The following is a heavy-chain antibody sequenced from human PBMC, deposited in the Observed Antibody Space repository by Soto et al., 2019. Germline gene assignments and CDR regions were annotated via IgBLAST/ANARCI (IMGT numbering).Heavy chain of an antibody. Sequence: VRLVESGGDWVQPGGSLRLSCAASGFTFRNYEFNWVRQAPGKGLEWVAVISYDGSNKYYADSVKGRFTISRDNSKNTLCLQMNSLRAEDTAVYYCAREKGGYFDYWGQGTLVTVSS. CDR2: ISYDGSNK. CDR1: GFTFRNYE. CDR3: AREKGGYFDY. V-gene: IGHV3-30-3*01. J-gene: IGHJ4*02.